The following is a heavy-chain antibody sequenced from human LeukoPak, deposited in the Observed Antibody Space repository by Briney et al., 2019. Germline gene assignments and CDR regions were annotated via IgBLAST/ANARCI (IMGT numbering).Heavy chain of an antibody. D-gene: IGHD2-8*01. CDR1: GGSFSGYF. CDR2: INHSGST. J-gene: IGHJ4*02. Sequence: SETLSLTCAVYGGSFSGYFWSWIRQPPGKGLEWIGEINHSGSTNYNPSLKSRVTISVDTSKNQFSLKLSSATAADTAVYYCARVLMVYAISSYYFDYWGQGTLVTVSS. V-gene: IGHV4-34*01. CDR3: ARVLMVYAISSYYFDY.